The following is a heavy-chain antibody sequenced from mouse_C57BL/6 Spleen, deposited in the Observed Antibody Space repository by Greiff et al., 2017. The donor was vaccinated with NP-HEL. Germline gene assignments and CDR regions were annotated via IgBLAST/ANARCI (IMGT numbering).Heavy chain of an antibody. CDR3: ARCPITTVVATGFDY. J-gene: IGHJ2*01. V-gene: IGHV14-3*01. Sequence: VQLQQSVAELVRPGASVKLSCTASGFNIKNTYMHWVKQRPEQGLEWIGRIDPANGNTKYAPKFQGKATITADTSSNTAYLQLSSLTSEDTAIYYCARCPITTVVATGFDYWGQGTTLTVSS. D-gene: IGHD1-1*01. CDR2: IDPANGNT. CDR1: GFNIKNTY.